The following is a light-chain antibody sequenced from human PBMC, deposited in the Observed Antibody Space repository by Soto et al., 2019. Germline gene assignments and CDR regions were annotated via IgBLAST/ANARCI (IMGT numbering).Light chain of an antibody. V-gene: IGKV3-11*01. CDR1: QSISTY. Sequence: PGQRATLSCRASQSISTYLAWYQVKPGQAPRLLIYDASNRATGIPARFSGSGSGTDFTLTINNLDPEDFAVYYCQQRSNWPITFGQGTRLEIK. CDR2: DAS. J-gene: IGKJ5*01. CDR3: QQRSNWPIT.